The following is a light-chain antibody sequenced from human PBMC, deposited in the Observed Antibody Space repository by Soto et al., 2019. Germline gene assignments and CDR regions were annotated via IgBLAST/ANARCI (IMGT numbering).Light chain of an antibody. CDR3: QHRSNWWT. CDR2: DAS. J-gene: IGKJ1*01. V-gene: IGKV3-11*01. Sequence: EIMLTQSPATLSLSPGERATLYCRASQSVSNYLAWYQQKPGQTPRLLIYDASNRATGIPARFSGSGSGTDFTLTISSLEPEDFAVYYCQHRSNWWTFGQGTKVDI. CDR1: QSVSNY.